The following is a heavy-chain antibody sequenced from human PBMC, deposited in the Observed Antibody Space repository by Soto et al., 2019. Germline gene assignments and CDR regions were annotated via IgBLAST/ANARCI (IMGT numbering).Heavy chain of an antibody. CDR2: INPSGGST. V-gene: IGHV1-46*01. CDR1: GYTFTSYY. D-gene: IGHD2-15*01. J-gene: IGHJ4*02. Sequence: QVQLVQSGAEVKKPGASVKVSCKASGYTFTSYYMHWVRQAPGQGLEWMGIINPSGGSTSYAQKFQGRVTMLRDTSTSTVYMELSSLRSEDTAVYYCARSRYCSGGSCYFDYWGQGTLVTVSS. CDR3: ARSRYCSGGSCYFDY.